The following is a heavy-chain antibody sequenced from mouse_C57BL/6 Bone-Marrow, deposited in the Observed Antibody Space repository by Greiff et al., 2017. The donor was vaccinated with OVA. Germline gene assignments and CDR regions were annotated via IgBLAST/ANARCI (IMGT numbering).Heavy chain of an antibody. V-gene: IGHV1-72*01. CDR3: AREGMGRWLLGPFDY. Sequence: QVQLQQSGAELVKPGASVKLSCKASGYTFTSYWMHWVKQRPGRGLEWIGRIDPNSGGTKYNEKFKSKATLTVDKPSSTAYMQLSSLTSEDSAVYYCAREGMGRWLLGPFDYWGQGTTLTVSS. D-gene: IGHD2-3*01. CDR1: GYTFTSYW. CDR2: IDPNSGGT. J-gene: IGHJ2*01.